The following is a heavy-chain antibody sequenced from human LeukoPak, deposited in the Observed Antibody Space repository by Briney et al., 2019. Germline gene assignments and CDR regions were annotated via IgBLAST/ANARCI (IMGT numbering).Heavy chain of an antibody. J-gene: IGHJ4*02. V-gene: IGHV5-51*01. Sequence: GESLKISCKASGYGFTTYWIGWVRQMPGKGLEWMGIIYPGDSDTRYSPSFEGQVTISADKSITTAYLQWSSLKASDTAMYYCTRQITAQSSGYDSIDSSGQRNLVTASS. CDR2: IYPGDSDT. D-gene: IGHD5-12*01. CDR1: GYGFTTYW. CDR3: TRQITAQSSGYDSIDS.